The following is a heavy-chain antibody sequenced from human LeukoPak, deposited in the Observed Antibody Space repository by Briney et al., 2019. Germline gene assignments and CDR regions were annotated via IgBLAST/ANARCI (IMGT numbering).Heavy chain of an antibody. CDR3: ARAITMVRGVIHNDYYMDV. D-gene: IGHD3-10*01. CDR2: ISPYNGNT. Sequence: AQLKVSAKASVTTLTAKVITGWDRAPEQGLKWMGWISPYNGNTNYAQKLQGRVTMTTDTSTSTAYMELRSLRSDDTAVYYCARAITMVRGVIHNDYYMDVWGKGTTVTISS. CDR1: VTTLTAKV. J-gene: IGHJ6*03. V-gene: IGHV1-18*01.